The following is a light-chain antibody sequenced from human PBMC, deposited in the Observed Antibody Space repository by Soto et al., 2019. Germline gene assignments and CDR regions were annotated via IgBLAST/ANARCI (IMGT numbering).Light chain of an antibody. J-gene: IGLJ3*02. CDR3: CSYTSSSTWV. CDR1: SRDVGNYQL. Sequence: QSALTQPASVSGSPGQSITISSTGTSRDVGNYQLVSWYQQHLAKAPKLIIYEVSKRPSGLSTRFSGSKSGNTASLTISGLQAEDEADYYCCSYTSSSTWVFGGGTKVTVL. CDR2: EVS. V-gene: IGLV2-23*02.